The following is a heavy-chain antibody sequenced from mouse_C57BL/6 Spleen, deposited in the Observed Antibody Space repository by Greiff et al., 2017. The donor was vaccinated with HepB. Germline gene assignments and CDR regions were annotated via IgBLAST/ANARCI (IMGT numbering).Heavy chain of an antibody. J-gene: IGHJ1*03. V-gene: IGHV1-80*01. CDR1: GYAFSSYW. D-gene: IGHD1-1*01. CDR3: AREHITTSYWYFDV. Sequence: VQLQQSGAELVKPGASVKISCKASGYAFSSYWMNWVKQRPGKGLEWIGQIYPGDGDTNYNGKFKGKATLTADKSSSTAYMQLSSLTSEDSAVYFCAREHITTSYWYFDVWGTGTTVTVSS. CDR2: IYPGDGDT.